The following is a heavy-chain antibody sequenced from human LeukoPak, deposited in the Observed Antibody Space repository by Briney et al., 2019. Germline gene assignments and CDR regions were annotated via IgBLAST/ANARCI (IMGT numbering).Heavy chain of an antibody. CDR1: GYTLTELS. Sequence: GASVKVSCKVSGYTLTELSMHWVRQAPGQGLEWMGIINPSGGSTSYAQKFQGRVTMTRDMSTSTVYMELSSLRSEDTAVYYCARTGGIYLNAFDIWGQGTMVTVSS. CDR3: ARTGGIYLNAFDI. V-gene: IGHV1-46*01. CDR2: INPSGGST. D-gene: IGHD1-26*01. J-gene: IGHJ3*02.